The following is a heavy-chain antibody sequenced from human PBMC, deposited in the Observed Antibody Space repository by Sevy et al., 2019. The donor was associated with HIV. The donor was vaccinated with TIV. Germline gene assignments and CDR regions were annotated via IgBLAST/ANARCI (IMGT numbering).Heavy chain of an antibody. D-gene: IGHD2-21*01. Sequence: GGSLRLSCKPSGFTFISYAMNWVRQVPGKGLDWVSTIYDTNYGSGGGTYYSDSVKGRFTISRDNANNSLYLQMSSLSAEDTAVYYCARDLPPSATVVPHFDYWGQGTLVTVSS. CDR2: IYDTNYGSGGGT. CDR3: ARDLPPSATVVPHFDY. CDR1: GFTFISYA. V-gene: IGHV3-23*01. J-gene: IGHJ4*02.